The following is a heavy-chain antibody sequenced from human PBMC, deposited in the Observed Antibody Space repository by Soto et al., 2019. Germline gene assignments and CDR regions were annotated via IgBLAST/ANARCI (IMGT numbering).Heavy chain of an antibody. Sequence: GGSLRLSCAASGFTFSSYAMSWVRQAPGKGLEWVSAISGSGGSTYYADSVKGRFTISRDNSKNTLYLQMNSLRAEDTAVYYCAKNYYGSGSYYNDDYYYYGMDVWGQGTTVTVSS. CDR1: GFTFSSYA. J-gene: IGHJ6*02. V-gene: IGHV3-23*01. CDR3: AKNYYGSGSYYNDDYYYYGMDV. CDR2: ISGSGGST. D-gene: IGHD3-10*01.